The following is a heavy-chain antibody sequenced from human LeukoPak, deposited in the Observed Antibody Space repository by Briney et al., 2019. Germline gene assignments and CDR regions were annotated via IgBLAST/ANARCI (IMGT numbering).Heavy chain of an antibody. CDR2: INHSGSS. V-gene: IGHV4-34*01. CDR1: GGSFSGYS. J-gene: IGHJ5*02. CDR3: ARGPMRSWFDP. Sequence: KPSETLSLTCAVYGGSFSGYSWNGIRQPPGKGLEWIGEINHSGSSNYSPSLKSRVTISLDTSKNQFSLKLTSITAADTAVYYCARGPMRSWFDPWGQGTLVTVSS.